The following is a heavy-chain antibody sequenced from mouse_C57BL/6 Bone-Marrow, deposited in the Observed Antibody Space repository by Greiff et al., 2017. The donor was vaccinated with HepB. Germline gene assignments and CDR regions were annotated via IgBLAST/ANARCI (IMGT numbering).Heavy chain of an antibody. V-gene: IGHV3-6*01. CDR1: GYSITSGYY. D-gene: IGHD1-1*01. CDR3: ARSIYYGSSPYFDY. J-gene: IGHJ2*01. CDR2: ISYDGSN. Sequence: VQLKESGPGLVKPSQSLSLTCSVTGYSITSGYYWNWIRQFPGNKLEWMGYISYDGSNNYNPSLKNRISITRDTSKNQFFLKLNSVTTEDTATYYCARSIYYGSSPYFDYWGQGTTLTVSS.